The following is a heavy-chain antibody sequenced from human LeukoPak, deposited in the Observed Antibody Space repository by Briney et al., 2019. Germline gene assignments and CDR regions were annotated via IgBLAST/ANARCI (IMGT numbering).Heavy chain of an antibody. V-gene: IGHV1-46*01. D-gene: IGHD5-12*01. Sequence: ASVTVSCKASGYTFTSYYMHWVRQAPGQGLEWMGIINPSGGSTSYAQKFQGRVTMTRDMSTSTVYMELSSLRSEDTAVYYCARTYSGYDYFDYWGQGTLATVSS. CDR2: INPSGGST. CDR3: ARTYSGYDYFDY. CDR1: GYTFTSYY. J-gene: IGHJ4*02.